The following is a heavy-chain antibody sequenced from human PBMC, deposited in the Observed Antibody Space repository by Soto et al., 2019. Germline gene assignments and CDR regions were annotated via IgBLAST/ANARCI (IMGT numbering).Heavy chain of an antibody. CDR3: ARRRITTLGVVITGYGMDV. J-gene: IGHJ6*02. CDR1: GGSISSGGYY. D-gene: IGHD3-3*01. V-gene: IGHV4-31*03. CDR2: IYYSGST. Sequence: QVQLQESGPGLVKPSQTLSLTCTVSGGSISSGGYYWSWIRQHPGKGLEWIGYIYYSGSTFYNPSLKSRVTISLDKSNNQFSLTLNSVTAADTAVYYCARRRITTLGVVITGYGMDVWGQGTTVTVSS.